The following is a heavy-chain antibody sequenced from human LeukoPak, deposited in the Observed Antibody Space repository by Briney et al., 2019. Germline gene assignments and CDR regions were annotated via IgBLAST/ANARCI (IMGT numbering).Heavy chain of an antibody. V-gene: IGHV4-39*01. CDR3: VGPTKSYYDSSDYSGHDAFDI. J-gene: IGHJ3*02. CDR1: GGSLSSGTYY. D-gene: IGHD3-22*01. CDR2: IYYSGST. Sequence: PSETLSLTCTVSGGSLSSGTYYWGWVRQPPGKGLEWIGSIYYSGSTYYNPSLKSRVTISVDTSKNQFSLKLSSVTAADTAGYYCVGPTKSYYDSSDYSGHDAFDIWGQGTMVTVSS.